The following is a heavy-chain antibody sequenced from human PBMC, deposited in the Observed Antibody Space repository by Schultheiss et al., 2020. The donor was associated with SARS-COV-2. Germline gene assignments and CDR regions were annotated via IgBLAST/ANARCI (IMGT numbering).Heavy chain of an antibody. Sequence: SETLSLTCTVSGGSISGYFWNWIRQPPGKGLEWIGYVYHTETTKYNPSLESRVSISIDTSKNQFSLVLYSVTAADTALYYCARDSVGGIDQWGQGTLVTVSS. CDR1: GGSISGYF. J-gene: IGHJ4*02. D-gene: IGHD3-16*01. V-gene: IGHV4-59*01. CDR3: ARDSVGGIDQ. CDR2: VYHTETT.